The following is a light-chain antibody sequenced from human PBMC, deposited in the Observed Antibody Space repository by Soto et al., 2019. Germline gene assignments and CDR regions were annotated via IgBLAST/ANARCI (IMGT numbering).Light chain of an antibody. CDR3: QQDYNLLT. CDR1: QSVSSSY. J-gene: IGKJ4*01. Sequence: EIVMTQSPATLSLSPGERATLSCRASQSVSSSYLSWYQQKPGQAPRLLIYGASTRATGIPARFSGSGSGTDFTLTISSLQPEDFAVYYCQQDYNLLTVGGGTKVDIK. CDR2: GAS. V-gene: IGKV3D-7*01.